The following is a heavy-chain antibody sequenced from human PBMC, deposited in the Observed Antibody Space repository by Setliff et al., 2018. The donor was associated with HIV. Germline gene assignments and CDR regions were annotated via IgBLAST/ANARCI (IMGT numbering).Heavy chain of an antibody. J-gene: IGHJ4*02. D-gene: IGHD1-26*01. V-gene: IGHV4-39*07. CDR1: GASSIYY. CDR2: VYHRGNT. CDR3: AKDRSGSYRTFDY. Sequence: SETLSLTCTVSGASSIYYWGWIRQPPGKGLEWIGSVYHRGNTYYNPSLKSRLTISIDTSKNQFSLELNSVTAADTAVYYCAKDRSGSYRTFDYWGPGILVTVSS.